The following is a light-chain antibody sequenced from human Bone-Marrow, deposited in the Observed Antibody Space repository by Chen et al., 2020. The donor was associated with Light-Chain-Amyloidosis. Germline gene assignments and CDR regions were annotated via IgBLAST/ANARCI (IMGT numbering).Light chain of an antibody. V-gene: IGLV3-21*02. J-gene: IGLJ3*02. CDR2: DDS. Sequence: SYGLTQPSSVSVAPGPMATLACGGNNIGSTSVHWYQQTPGQAPLLVVYDDSDRPSGIPERLSGSNSGNTATLTISRVEAGDEADYYCQVWDRSSDRPVFGGGTKLTVL. CDR1: NIGSTS. CDR3: QVWDRSSDRPV.